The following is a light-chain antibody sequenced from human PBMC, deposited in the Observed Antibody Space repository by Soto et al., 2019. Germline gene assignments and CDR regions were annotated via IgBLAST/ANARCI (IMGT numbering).Light chain of an antibody. J-gene: IGKJ1*01. V-gene: IGKV3-20*01. CDR3: QQYNSYS. CDR1: QSVSSNS. CDR2: AAS. Sequence: EIVLTQSPATLSLSPGESATLSCRTSQSVSSNSLAWHQQKPGQAPRLLMYAASSRAAGIPDRFSGSGSGTEFTLTISSLQPDDFATYYCQQYNSYSFGQGTKVDIK.